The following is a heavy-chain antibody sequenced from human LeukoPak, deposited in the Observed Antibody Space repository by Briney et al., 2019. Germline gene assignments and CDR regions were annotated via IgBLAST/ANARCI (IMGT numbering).Heavy chain of an antibody. CDR3: ARGRATDFFDY. CDR1: GYTFTGHY. D-gene: IGHD1-26*01. J-gene: IGHJ4*02. Sequence: GASVKVSCKASGYTFTGHYMHWVRQAPGQGLEWMGWINLHSGGTNYAQNFQGRVIMTGDTSISTAYMELSGLRSDDTAVYYCARGRATDFFDYWGQGTLVTVSS. V-gene: IGHV1-2*02. CDR2: INLHSGGT.